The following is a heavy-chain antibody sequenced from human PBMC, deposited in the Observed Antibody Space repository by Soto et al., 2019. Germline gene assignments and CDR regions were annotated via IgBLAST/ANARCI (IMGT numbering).Heavy chain of an antibody. J-gene: IGHJ6*02. CDR3: AASIFYYGMDV. CDR2: IYPGDSDT. Sequence: GESLKISCKGSVYTFTNYWIGWVRQMPGKGPEWMGIIYPGDSDTKYNPSFQGQVTISADKSITTTYLQWSSLKASDTAIYYCAASIFYYGMDVWGQGTTVTVSS. CDR1: VYTFTNYW. V-gene: IGHV5-51*01.